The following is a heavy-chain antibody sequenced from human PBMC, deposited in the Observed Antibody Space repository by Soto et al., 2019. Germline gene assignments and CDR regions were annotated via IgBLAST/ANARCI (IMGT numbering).Heavy chain of an antibody. CDR2: ISGSGGIT. CDR1: GFTFSSYA. Sequence: EVQLLESGGGLVQPGGSLRLSCAASGFTFSSYAMSLVSQAPGKGLEWVSDISGSGGITYYADSVKGRFTISRDNSKNTLYLQMNSLRAEDTAVYYCAKSAMVRGGGWFDPWGQGTLVTVSS. J-gene: IGHJ5*02. CDR3: AKSAMVRGGGWFDP. V-gene: IGHV3-23*01. D-gene: IGHD3-10*01.